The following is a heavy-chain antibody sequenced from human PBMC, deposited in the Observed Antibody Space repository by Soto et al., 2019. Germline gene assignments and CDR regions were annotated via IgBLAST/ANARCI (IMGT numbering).Heavy chain of an antibody. J-gene: IGHJ3*02. V-gene: IGHV4-59*01. CDR3: ARTEDIVVVVAATQAFDI. CDR1: GGSISSYY. Sequence: SQTLSLPCTVAGGSISSYYWSWIRQPPGKGLEWIGYIYYSGSTNYNPSLKSRVTISVDTSKNQFSLKLSSVTAADTAVYYCARTEDIVVVVAATQAFDIWGQGTMVTVSS. D-gene: IGHD2-15*01. CDR2: IYYSGST.